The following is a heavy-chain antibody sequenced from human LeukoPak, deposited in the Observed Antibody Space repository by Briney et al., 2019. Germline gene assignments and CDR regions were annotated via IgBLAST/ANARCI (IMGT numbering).Heavy chain of an antibody. CDR1: GFKFNIYY. Sequence: GGSLRLSCAASGFKFNIYYMSWIRQAPGTGLEWISYIKNDDSEIYYADSVKGRFTISRDNSKNTLYLQMNSLRPEDTAVYYCARVGYSSGWYRQWGQGTLVTVSS. J-gene: IGHJ4*02. CDR3: ARVGYSSGWYRQ. V-gene: IGHV3-66*01. D-gene: IGHD6-19*01. CDR2: IKNDDSEI.